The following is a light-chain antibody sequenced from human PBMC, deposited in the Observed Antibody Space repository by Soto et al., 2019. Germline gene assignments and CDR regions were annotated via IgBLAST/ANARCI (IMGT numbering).Light chain of an antibody. Sequence: EIVLTQSPGTMSLSPGDRATLSCRASQSVSSNLAWYQQKPGQAPRLLIYDASNRATGIPARFSGSGSGTDFTLTISSLEPEDFAVYYCQQRSNWPRALTFGGGTKVDI. V-gene: IGKV3-11*01. CDR1: QSVSSN. CDR3: QQRSNWPRALT. CDR2: DAS. J-gene: IGKJ4*01.